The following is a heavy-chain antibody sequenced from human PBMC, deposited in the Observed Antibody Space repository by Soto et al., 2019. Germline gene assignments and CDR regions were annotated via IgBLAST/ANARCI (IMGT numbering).Heavy chain of an antibody. CDR3: ARDGQWLPRDGLRSSYYFDY. V-gene: IGHV3-33*01. Sequence: QVQLVESGGGVVQPGRSLRLSCAASGFNFSSYVMHWVRQAPGKGLEWVAGIWYDGGNKYYADSVKGGFTISRDNSKNTLYLQMNSLSAEDTAVYYCARDGQWLPRDGLRSSYYFDYWGQGTLVTVSS. CDR1: GFNFSSYV. CDR2: IWYDGGNK. D-gene: IGHD6-19*01. J-gene: IGHJ4*02.